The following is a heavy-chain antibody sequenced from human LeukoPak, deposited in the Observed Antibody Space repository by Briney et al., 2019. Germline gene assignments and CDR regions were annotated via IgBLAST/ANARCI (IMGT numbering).Heavy chain of an antibody. Sequence: ASVKVSCKASGYTFTSYGISWVRQAPGQGLEWMGWISAYNGNTNYAQKLQGRVTMTTDTSTSTAYMELRSLRSDDTAVYYCARLVGDTIFGVVTKAWWFDPWGQGTLVTVSS. CDR1: GYTFTSYG. D-gene: IGHD3-3*01. V-gene: IGHV1-18*01. J-gene: IGHJ5*02. CDR2: ISAYNGNT. CDR3: ARLVGDTIFGVVTKAWWFDP.